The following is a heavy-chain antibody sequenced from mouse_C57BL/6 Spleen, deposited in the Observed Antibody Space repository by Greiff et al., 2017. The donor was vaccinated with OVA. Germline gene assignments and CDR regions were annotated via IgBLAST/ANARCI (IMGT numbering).Heavy chain of an antibody. Sequence: EVKVVESGGDLVKPGGSLKLSCAASGFTFSSYGMSWVRQTPDKRLEWVATISSGGSYTYYPDSVKGRLTISRDNAKNTLYLQMSSLKSQDTAMYYSARGYDSPFAYCGQGTLCTVSA. CDR3: ARGYDSPFAY. CDR2: ISSGGSYT. J-gene: IGHJ3*01. CDR1: GFTFSSYG. D-gene: IGHD2-4*01. V-gene: IGHV5-6*01.